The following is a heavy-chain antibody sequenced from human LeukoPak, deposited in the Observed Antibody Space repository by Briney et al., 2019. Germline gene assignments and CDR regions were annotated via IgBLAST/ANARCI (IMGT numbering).Heavy chain of an antibody. CDR2: ISGSGGST. J-gene: IGHJ6*02. D-gene: IGHD3-22*01. Sequence: GGSLRLSCAASGFTFSSYAMSWVRQAPGKGLEWVSAISGSGGSTYYADSVKGRFTISRDNSKNTLYLQMNSLRAEDTAVYYCAKEGSSGYYYHYYYYGMDVWGQGTTVTVSS. CDR3: AKEGSSGYYYHYYYYGMDV. CDR1: GFTFSSYA. V-gene: IGHV3-23*01.